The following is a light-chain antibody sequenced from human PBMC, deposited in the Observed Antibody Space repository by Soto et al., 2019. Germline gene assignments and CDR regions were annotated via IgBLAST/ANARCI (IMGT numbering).Light chain of an antibody. CDR2: GAT. CDR3: QQYGSSPYT. CDR1: QSVSSNY. V-gene: IGKV3-20*01. J-gene: IGKJ2*01. Sequence: EIVLTQSPATLSLSPGERATLSCRASQSVSSNYLAWYQQKPGQSPRLLIYGATNRATGIPDRFSASGSGTEFTLTISRLEPEDFALYFCQQYGSSPYTFGQGTQLDIK.